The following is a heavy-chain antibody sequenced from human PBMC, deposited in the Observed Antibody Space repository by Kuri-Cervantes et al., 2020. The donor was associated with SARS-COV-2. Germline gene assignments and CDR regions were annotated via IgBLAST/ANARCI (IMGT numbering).Heavy chain of an antibody. CDR2: ISSSSSQR. D-gene: IGHD1-26*01. V-gene: IGHV3-21*01. J-gene: IGHJ5*02. CDR1: GFTFSTYS. Sequence: GESLKISCAASGFTFSTYSMTWVCQAPGKGLEWVSSISSSSSQRYYVDSVKGRFTISRDNAKNSLYLQMNSLRAEDTAVYYCARDRELGTRGTNWFDPWGQGTLVTVSS. CDR3: ARDRELGTRGTNWFDP.